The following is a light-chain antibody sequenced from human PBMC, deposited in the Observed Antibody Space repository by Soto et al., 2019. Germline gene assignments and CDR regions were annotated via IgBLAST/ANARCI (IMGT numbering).Light chain of an antibody. CDR1: SNDVGGYDY. CDR3: SSFTGTASLGV. V-gene: IGLV2-14*03. J-gene: IGLJ3*02. Sequence: QSALTQPASVSGSPGQSITISCSGTSNDVGGYDYVSWYQQHPGKAPKLIIFEVNNRPSGISFRFSGSKSGNTASLTSSGLQAGDEADYYCSSFTGTASLGVFGGGTKLTVL. CDR2: EVN.